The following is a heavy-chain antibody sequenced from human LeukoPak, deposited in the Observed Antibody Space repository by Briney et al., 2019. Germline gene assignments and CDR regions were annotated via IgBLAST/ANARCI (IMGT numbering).Heavy chain of an antibody. J-gene: IGHJ3*02. CDR1: GGSISSGGYH. Sequence: SETLSLTCTVSGGSISSGGYHWSWIRQHPGKGLEWIGYIYCSGSTYYNPFLKSRVTISVDTSKNQFSLKLSSVTAADTAVYYCASYGDYEAGAFDIWGQGTMVTVSP. D-gene: IGHD4-17*01. V-gene: IGHV4-31*03. CDR2: IYCSGST. CDR3: ASYGDYEAGAFDI.